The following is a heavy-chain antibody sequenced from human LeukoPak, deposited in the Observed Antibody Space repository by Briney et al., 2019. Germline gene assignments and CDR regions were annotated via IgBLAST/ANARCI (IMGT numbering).Heavy chain of an antibody. V-gene: IGHV4-4*07. D-gene: IGHD1-26*01. J-gene: IGHJ5*02. CDR3: ARGGGSYYGKRWFDP. CDR1: GGSIRSYY. Sequence: SETLSLTCTVSGGSIRSYYWSWIRQPAGKGLEWIGRIYTSGSTNYNPPLKSRVTLSVDTSKNQFSLELSSVTAADTAVYYCARGGGSYYGKRWFDPWGQGSLVTVPS. CDR2: IYTSGST.